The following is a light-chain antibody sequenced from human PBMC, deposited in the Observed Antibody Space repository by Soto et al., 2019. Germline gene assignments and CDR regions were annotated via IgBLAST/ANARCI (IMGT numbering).Light chain of an antibody. J-gene: IGLJ1*01. CDR2: EGS. Sequence: QSALTQPASVSGSPGQSITISCSGSISDVGSSGPVSWYQHHPGQVPKLIIYEGSRRPSGVSSRFSGSKTGNTASLTITGLQAEDEANYYCCSYVGARTYVFGTGAKVTVL. V-gene: IGLV2-23*01. CDR3: CSYVGARTYV. CDR1: ISDVGSSGP.